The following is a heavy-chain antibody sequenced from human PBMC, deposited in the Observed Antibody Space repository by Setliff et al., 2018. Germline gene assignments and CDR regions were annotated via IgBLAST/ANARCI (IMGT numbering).Heavy chain of an antibody. Sequence: PSETLSLTCTVSGASIGSGSHYWSWIRQPAGRGLEWIGRIYTSGTTNYSPSLKSRVSISSDTSKNVISLKLNSVTAADTAVDFCAREYVVISFVRNTHSHYGMDVWGQGTTVTVSS. CDR3: AREYVVISFVRNTHSHYGMDV. J-gene: IGHJ6*02. V-gene: IGHV4-61*02. CDR1: GASIGSGSHY. CDR2: IYTSGTT. D-gene: IGHD2-21*01.